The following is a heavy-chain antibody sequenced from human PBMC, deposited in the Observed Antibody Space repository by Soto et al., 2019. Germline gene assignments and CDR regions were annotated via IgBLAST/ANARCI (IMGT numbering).Heavy chain of an antibody. V-gene: IGHV1-46*01. J-gene: IGHJ3*02. D-gene: IGHD4-17*01. CDR3: AREAWFDYGGNLTPDDAFDI. CDR1: GYTFTSYY. CDR2: INPSGGST. Sequence: QVQLVQSGAEVKKPGASVKVSCKASGYTFTSYYMHWVRQAPGQGLEWMGIINPSGGSTSYAQKFQGRVTMTRDTSTSTVYMELSSLRSEDTAVYYCAREAWFDYGGNLTPDDAFDIWGQGTMVTVSS.